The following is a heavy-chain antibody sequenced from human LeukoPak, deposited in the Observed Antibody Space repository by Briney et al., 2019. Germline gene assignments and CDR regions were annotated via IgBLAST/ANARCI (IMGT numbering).Heavy chain of an antibody. J-gene: IGHJ4*02. Sequence: PGGSLRLSCAASGFTVSSQYMSWVRQAPGKGLDWVSVIYDGDITYYADSVKGRFTISRDSSMDTLYLQMSSLRADDTAVYYCGRRLSVSNTGWDIDYWGQGTLVTVSS. CDR2: IYDGDIT. CDR3: GRRLSVSNTGWDIDY. CDR1: GFTVSSQY. V-gene: IGHV3-66*01. D-gene: IGHD5/OR15-5a*01.